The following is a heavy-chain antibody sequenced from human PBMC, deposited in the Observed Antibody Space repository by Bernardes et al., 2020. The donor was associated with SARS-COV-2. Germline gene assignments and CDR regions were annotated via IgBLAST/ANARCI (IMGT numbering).Heavy chain of an antibody. J-gene: IGHJ6*02. CDR3: ARDPMITFGGVIVSAYYYYGMDV. Sequence: GGSLRLSCAASGFTFSSYAMHWVRQAPGKGLEWVAVISYDGSNKYYADSVKGRFTISRDNSKNTLYLQMNSLRAEDTAVYYCARDPMITFGGVIVSAYYYYGMDVWGQATTVTVSS. V-gene: IGHV3-30-3*01. CDR2: ISYDGSNK. D-gene: IGHD3-16*02. CDR1: GFTFSSYA.